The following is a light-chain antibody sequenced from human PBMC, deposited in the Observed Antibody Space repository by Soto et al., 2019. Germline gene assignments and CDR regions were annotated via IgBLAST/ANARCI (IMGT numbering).Light chain of an antibody. J-gene: IGLJ2*01. Sequence: QSGRTQPPSASATPVHRITISCSGGRSNIGSNYVYWYRQLPGTAPKLLIYTNNQRPSGVPDRFSGSKSGTSASLAISGLRSDDEADYYCATWDDSLSGVLFGGGTKVTVL. CDR3: ATWDDSLSGVL. CDR1: RSNIGSNY. CDR2: TNN. V-gene: IGLV1-47*01.